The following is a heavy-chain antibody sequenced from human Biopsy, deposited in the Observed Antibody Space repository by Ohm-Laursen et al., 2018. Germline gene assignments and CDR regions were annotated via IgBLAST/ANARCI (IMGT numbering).Heavy chain of an antibody. Sequence: SVKVSCKASGYTFAGYYLHWVRQAPGHGLEWMGWINPNSGNANYAQSFQGRRTVTRDTSITTAYMELTSLTSDDTAIYYCARVPAYPSIDGYYGLDLWGQGTTVIVSS. D-gene: IGHD2-15*01. CDR3: ARVPAYPSIDGYYGLDL. V-gene: IGHV1-2*02. CDR1: GYTFAGYY. CDR2: INPNSGNA. J-gene: IGHJ6*02.